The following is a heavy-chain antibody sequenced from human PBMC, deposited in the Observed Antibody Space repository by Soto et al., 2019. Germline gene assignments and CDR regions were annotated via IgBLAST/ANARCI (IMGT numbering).Heavy chain of an antibody. D-gene: IGHD3-9*01. Sequence: ASVKVSCKASGYTFTTYSMHWVRQTPGHGLEWMGVINPSGGRTSYAQKFQGRVTMTRDTSTSTVRMELSNLRSEDTAVYFCARDGGYDVLTGHYILLYYLDNWGLGTLVTVSS. J-gene: IGHJ4*02. V-gene: IGHV1-46*01. CDR1: GYTFTTYS. CDR3: ARDGGYDVLTGHYILLYYLDN. CDR2: INPSGGRT.